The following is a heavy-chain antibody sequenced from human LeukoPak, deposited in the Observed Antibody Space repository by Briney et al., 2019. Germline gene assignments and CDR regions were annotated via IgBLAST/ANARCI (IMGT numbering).Heavy chain of an antibody. Sequence: PGVSLRLSCAASGFTFSSHWMSWVRQAQGKGLEWVANIKQDGSEKYYVDSVKGRFTISRDNAKNSLYLQMNSLRAEDTAVYYCARTTSTVGATHDSGGQGTLVTVSP. J-gene: IGHJ4*02. CDR3: ARTTSTVGATHDS. CDR1: GFTFSSHW. D-gene: IGHD1-26*01. CDR2: IKQDGSEK. V-gene: IGHV3-7*01.